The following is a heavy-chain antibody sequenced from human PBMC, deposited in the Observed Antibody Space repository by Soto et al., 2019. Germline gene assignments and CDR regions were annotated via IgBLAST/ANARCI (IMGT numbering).Heavy chain of an antibody. Sequence: EVQLLESGGGLARPGGALRLCCTASGFTFSSYAMTWVRQAPGKGLAWVSGISGSGGTTHYTDAVKGRFTVSRDNSNNTVCLQMNSLRVEDTAVYYCARGQGIVMFPVPVGIVIRPKPTGFDYWGQGTLVTVST. J-gene: IGHJ4*02. D-gene: IGHD3-16*02. CDR1: GFTFSSYA. CDR2: ISGSGGTT. V-gene: IGHV3-23*01. CDR3: ARGQGIVMFPVPVGIVIRPKPTGFDY.